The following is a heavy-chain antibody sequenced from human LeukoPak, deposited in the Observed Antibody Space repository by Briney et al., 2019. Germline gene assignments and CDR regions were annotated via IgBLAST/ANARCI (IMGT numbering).Heavy chain of an antibody. Sequence: SETLSLTCTVSDGSITRSSYYWGWICQTPGEGLDWIGSIYYTGIAYYNPSLQGRVTMSVDTSKNQFSLKLNSVTVADTAVYYCARLRVTTGFDYWDQGIPVTVSS. CDR2: IYYTGIA. J-gene: IGHJ4*02. CDR1: DGSITRSSYY. D-gene: IGHD2-21*02. V-gene: IGHV4-39*01. CDR3: ARLRVTTGFDY.